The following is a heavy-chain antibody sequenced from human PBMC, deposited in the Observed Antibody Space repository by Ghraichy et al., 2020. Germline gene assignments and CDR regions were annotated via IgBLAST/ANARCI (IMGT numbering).Heavy chain of an antibody. D-gene: IGHD1-26*01. J-gene: IGHJ6*02. CDR3: ARTIYSGSYSRYYYGMDV. CDR2: IDWEDDK. Sequence: SGPTLVKPTQTLTLTCTFSGFSLSTSGMCVSWIRQPPGKALEWLALIDWEDDKYYSTFLKTRLTISKDPSKNQVVLTMTNMDPVDTATYYCARTIYSGSYSRYYYGMDVWGQGTTVTVSS. V-gene: IGHV2-70*01. CDR1: GFSLSTSGMC.